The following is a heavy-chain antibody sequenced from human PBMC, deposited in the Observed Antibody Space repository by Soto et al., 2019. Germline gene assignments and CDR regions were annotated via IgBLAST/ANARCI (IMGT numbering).Heavy chain of an antibody. D-gene: IGHD3-10*01. Sequence: SETLSLTCTVAGSSITRYYWNWIRQPPGKGLEWIGYIYYSGSTNYNPSLKSRVTISVDTSKNQFSLKLSSVTAADTAVYYCARDPGSGTYYGWFDPWGQGTLVTVS. CDR3: ARDPGSGTYYGWFDP. CDR2: IYYSGST. V-gene: IGHV4-59*01. J-gene: IGHJ5*02. CDR1: GSSITRYY.